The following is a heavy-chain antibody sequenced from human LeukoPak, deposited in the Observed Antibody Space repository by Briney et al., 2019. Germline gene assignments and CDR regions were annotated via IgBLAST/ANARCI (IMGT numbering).Heavy chain of an antibody. CDR2: ISYDGSNK. D-gene: IGHD3-10*01. CDR3: AKDQGRYGSGSYPFDY. V-gene: IGHV3-30*18. J-gene: IGHJ4*02. CDR1: GFTFSSYG. Sequence: PGRSLRLSCAASGFTFSSYGMHWVRQAPGKGLEWVAVISYDGSNKYYADSVKGRFTISRDNSKNTLYLQMNNLRAEDTAVYYCAKDQGRYGSGSYPFDYWGQGTLVTVSS.